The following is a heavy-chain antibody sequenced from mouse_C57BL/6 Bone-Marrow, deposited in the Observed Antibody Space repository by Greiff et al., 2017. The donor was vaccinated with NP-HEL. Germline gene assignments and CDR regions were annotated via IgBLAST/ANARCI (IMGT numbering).Heavy chain of an antibody. CDR3: ANLANWDVGYYFDY. CDR2: ISYDGSN. Sequence: EVKLVESGPGLVKPSQSLSLTCSVTGYSITSGYYWNWIRQFPGNKLEWMGYISYDGSNNYNPSLKNRISITRDTSKNQFFLKLNSVTTEDTATYYCANLANWDVGYYFDYWGQGTTLTVSS. V-gene: IGHV3-6*01. J-gene: IGHJ2*01. D-gene: IGHD4-1*01. CDR1: GYSITSGYY.